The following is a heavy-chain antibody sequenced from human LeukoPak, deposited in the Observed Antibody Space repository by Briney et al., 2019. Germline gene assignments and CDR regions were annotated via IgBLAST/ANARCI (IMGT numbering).Heavy chain of an antibody. CDR3: ARSEASGLFDY. J-gene: IGHJ4*02. CDR2: ISAYNGNT. D-gene: IGHD6-19*01. CDR1: GYTFTSYG. V-gene: IGHV1-18*04. Sequence: ASVKVSCKASGYTFTSYGISWVRQAPGQGLEWMGWISAYNGNTNYAQKFQGRVTITADKSTSTAYMELSSLRSEDTAVYYCARSEASGLFDYWGQGTLVTVSS.